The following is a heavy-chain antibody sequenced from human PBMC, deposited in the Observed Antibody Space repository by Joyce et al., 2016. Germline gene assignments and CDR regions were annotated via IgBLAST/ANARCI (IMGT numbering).Heavy chain of an antibody. V-gene: IGHV3-23*01. J-gene: IGHJ5*02. CDR1: GFTFSSYA. Sequence: EVQLLESGGGLIQPGGSLRLSCAATGFTFSSYAMTWVRQAPGKVLEWVSSISVGGDNTFYTDSVKGRFTISRDISKNTLFLQMNSLRAEDTAVYFCAKDLYPYCSSTSCYIGGSWGQGTLVTVSS. CDR2: ISVGGDNT. D-gene: IGHD2-2*02. CDR3: AKDLYPYCSSTSCYIGGS.